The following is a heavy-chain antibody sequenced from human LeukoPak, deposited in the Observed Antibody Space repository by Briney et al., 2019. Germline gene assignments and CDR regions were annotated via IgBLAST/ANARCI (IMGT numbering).Heavy chain of an antibody. Sequence: ASVKVSCKASGGTFSSYAISWVRQAPGQGLEWMGGFSPEDAETIYARSFQGRLTVTEDTSTDTAYMELSSLRSEDTAMYYCATEIVGYGDVHYFDSWGQGTLVTVSS. V-gene: IGHV1-24*01. D-gene: IGHD4-17*01. CDR3: ATEIVGYGDVHYFDS. CDR1: GGTFSSYA. J-gene: IGHJ4*02. CDR2: FSPEDAET.